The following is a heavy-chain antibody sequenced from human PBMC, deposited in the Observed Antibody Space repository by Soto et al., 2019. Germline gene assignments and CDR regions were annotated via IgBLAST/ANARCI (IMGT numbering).Heavy chain of an antibody. D-gene: IGHD3-22*01. J-gene: IGHJ6*02. CDR3: AKLGALYDSSGYYDVGFYYYGLDV. V-gene: IGHV3-23*01. CDR2: ISGSGGST. CDR1: GFTFSSYA. Sequence: GSLRLSCAASGFTFSSYAMSWVRQAPGKGLEWVSAISGSGGSTYYADSVRGRSTISRDNSKNTLYLQMNSLRAEDTAVYYCAKLGALYDSSGYYDVGFYYYGLDVWGQGTTVTVSS.